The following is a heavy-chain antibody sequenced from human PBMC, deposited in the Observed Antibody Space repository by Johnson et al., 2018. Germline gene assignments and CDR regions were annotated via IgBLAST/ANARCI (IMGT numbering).Heavy chain of an antibody. V-gene: IGHV5-51*01. CDR1: GYTFPTYW. CDR3: ARHRAAYYYDSSGYYHDAFDI. Sequence: VQLVESGAEVKKPGESLKISCNGSGYTFPTYWIGWVRQMPGNGLEWLGIIYPGDSDIRYSPSFQGQFTISAANSISTVYLQRSSLKASDTAMYYCARHRAAYYYDSSGYYHDAFDIWGQGTMVTVSS. J-gene: IGHJ3*02. CDR2: IYPGDSDI. D-gene: IGHD3-22*01.